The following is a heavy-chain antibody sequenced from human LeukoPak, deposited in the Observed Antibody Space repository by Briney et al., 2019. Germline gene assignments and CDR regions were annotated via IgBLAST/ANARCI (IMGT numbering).Heavy chain of an antibody. D-gene: IGHD3-3*01. CDR3: ARDRPKLRFLEWSQYYFDY. CDR2: INPNSGGT. J-gene: IGHJ4*02. Sequence: GASVKVSCKASGYTFTGYYMHWVRQAPGQGLEWMGWINPNSGGTNYAQRFQGRVTMTRDTSISTAYMELRRLRSDDTAVYYCARDRPKLRFLEWSQYYFDYWGQGTLVTVSS. V-gene: IGHV1-2*02. CDR1: GYTFTGYY.